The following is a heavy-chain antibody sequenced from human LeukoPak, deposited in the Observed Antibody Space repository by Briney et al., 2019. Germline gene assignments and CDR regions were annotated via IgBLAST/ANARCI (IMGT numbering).Heavy chain of an antibody. J-gene: IGHJ5*02. CDR3: ARDSEGIYYDSSGYYQGNWFDP. CDR2: IYTSGST. V-gene: IGHV4-4*07. Sequence: SETLSLTCTVSGGSISSYYWSWIRRPAGKGLEWIGRIYTSGSTNYNPSLKSRVTMSVDTSKNQFSLKLSSVTAADTAVYYCARDSEGIYYDSSGYYQGNWFDPWGQGTLVTVSS. CDR1: GGSISSYY. D-gene: IGHD3-22*01.